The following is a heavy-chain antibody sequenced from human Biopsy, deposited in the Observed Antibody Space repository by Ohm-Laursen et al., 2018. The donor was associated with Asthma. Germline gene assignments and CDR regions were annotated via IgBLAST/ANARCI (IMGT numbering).Heavy chain of an antibody. CDR1: GFSFSSYA. CDR3: AKITTDRQKANNWFDP. Sequence: SLRLSCAASGFSFSSYAMSWVRQNTGQGLEWVSSISDRGVTTFYADSVKGRFTVSRDSSRNTLYLQLSTLRVEDTAVYFCAKITTDRQKANNWFDPWGQGTLVTVSS. CDR2: ISDRGVTT. V-gene: IGHV3-23*01. D-gene: IGHD3-22*01. J-gene: IGHJ5*02.